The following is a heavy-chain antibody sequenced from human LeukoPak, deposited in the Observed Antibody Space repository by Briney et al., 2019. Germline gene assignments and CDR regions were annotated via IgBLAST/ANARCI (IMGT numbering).Heavy chain of an antibody. CDR2: ISYDGSNK. Sequence: PGRSLRLSCAASGFTFSSYAMHWVRQAPGKGLEWVAVISYDGSNKYYADSVKGRFTISRDNSKNTLYLQMNSLRAEDTAVYYCAKDREFYYGSGSYILDYWGQGTLVTVSS. V-gene: IGHV3-30*04. J-gene: IGHJ4*02. D-gene: IGHD3-10*01. CDR1: GFTFSSYA. CDR3: AKDREFYYGSGSYILDY.